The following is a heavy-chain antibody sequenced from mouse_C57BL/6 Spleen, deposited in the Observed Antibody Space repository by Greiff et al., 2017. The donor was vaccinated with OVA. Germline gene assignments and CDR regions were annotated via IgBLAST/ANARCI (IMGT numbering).Heavy chain of an antibody. CDR2: IYPRDGST. CDR3: ARSPFITTVGYFDY. D-gene: IGHD1-1*01. J-gene: IGHJ2*01. Sequence: QVQLKESGPELVKPGASVKLSCKASGYTFTSYDINWVKQRPGQGLEWIGWIYPRDGSTKYNEKFKGKATLTVDTSSSTAYMELHSLTSEDSAVYFCARSPFITTVGYFDYWGQGTTLTVSS. CDR1: GYTFTSYD. V-gene: IGHV1-85*01.